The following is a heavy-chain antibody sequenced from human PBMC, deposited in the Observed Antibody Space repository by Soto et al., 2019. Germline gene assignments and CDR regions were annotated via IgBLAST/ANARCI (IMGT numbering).Heavy chain of an antibody. D-gene: IGHD2-15*01. CDR3: ARAEGPVAAESSFDP. V-gene: IGHV3-30-3*01. CDR2: IPYDGSNK. J-gene: IGHJ5*02. CDR1: GFTFSSYA. Sequence: GGSLRLSCAASGFTFSSYAMHWVRQAPGKGLEWVAVIPYDGSNKYYADSVKGRFTISRDTSASTAYMELSSLRSEDTAVYYCARAEGPVAAESSFDPWGQGTLVTVSS.